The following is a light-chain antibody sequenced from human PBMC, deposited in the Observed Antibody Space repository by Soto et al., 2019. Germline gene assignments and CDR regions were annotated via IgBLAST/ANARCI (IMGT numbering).Light chain of an antibody. CDR1: QSVSSY. J-gene: IGKJ3*01. V-gene: IGKV3-11*01. CDR2: DTS. CDR3: QQHTNWPWSFT. Sequence: EIVLTQSPATLSLSPGERATLSCRASQSVSSYLAWYQQKPGQAPRLLIYDTSKRATGIPARLSGSGSGTDFTLTISSLEPEDFAVYYCQQHTNWPWSFTFGPGTKVDIK.